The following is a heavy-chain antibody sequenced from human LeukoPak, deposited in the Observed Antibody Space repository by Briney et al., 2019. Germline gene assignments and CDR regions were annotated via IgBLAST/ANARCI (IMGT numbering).Heavy chain of an antibody. V-gene: IGHV3-13*01. CDR3: AREWRGIASHFHGMDV. CDR2: LGTNGDA. D-gene: IGHD6-6*01. J-gene: IGHJ6*02. CDR1: GFSFSTYD. Sequence: PGGSLRLSCVASGFSFSTYDMYWVRQAGGRGLEGVSALGTNGDAYYLGSVRGRFTISRENVKNSLYLQMNSLGVEDTAVYYCAREWRGIASHFHGMDVWGQGTTVTVSS.